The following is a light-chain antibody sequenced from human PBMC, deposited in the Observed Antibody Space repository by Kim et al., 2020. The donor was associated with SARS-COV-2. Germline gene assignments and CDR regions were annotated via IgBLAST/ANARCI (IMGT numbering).Light chain of an antibody. CDR1: QSISSW. V-gene: IGKV1-5*01. J-gene: IGKJ1*01. CDR2: DAS. CDR3: QQYDSYPRT. Sequence: DIQMTQSPSTLSASVGDRVTITCRASQSISSWLAWYQQKPGKAPKLLIYDASSLESGVPSRFSGSGSGTEFTLTISSLQPDDFATYYCQQYDSYPRTCVQGTKVDIK.